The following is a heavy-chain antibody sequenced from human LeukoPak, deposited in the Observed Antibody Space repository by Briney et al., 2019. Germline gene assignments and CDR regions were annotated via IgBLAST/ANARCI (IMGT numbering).Heavy chain of an antibody. CDR3: ARDAPYCSSTSCYIYAFDI. V-gene: IGHV1-69*13. J-gene: IGHJ3*02. CDR1: GGTFSSYA. CDR2: IIPIFGTA. D-gene: IGHD2-2*02. Sequence: SVKVSCKASGGTFSSYAISWVRQAPGQGLEWMGGIIPIFGTANYAQKFQGRVTITADESTSTAYMELSSLRSEDTAVYYCARDAPYCSSTSCYIYAFDIWGQGTMVTVSS.